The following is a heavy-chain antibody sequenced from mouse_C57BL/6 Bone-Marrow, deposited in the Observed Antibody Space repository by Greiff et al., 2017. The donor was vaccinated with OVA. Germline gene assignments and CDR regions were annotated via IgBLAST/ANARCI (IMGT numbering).Heavy chain of an antibody. Sequence: EVKLMESGGGLVQPGGSMKLSCVASGFTFSNYWMNWVRQSPEKGLEWVAQIRLKSDNYATHYAESVKGRFTISRDDSKSSVYLQMNNLRAEDTGIYYCTAGGSPYYFDYWGQGTTLTVSS. CDR2: IRLKSDNYAT. D-gene: IGHD1-1*01. J-gene: IGHJ2*01. CDR1: GFTFSNYW. CDR3: TAGGSPYYFDY. V-gene: IGHV6-3*01.